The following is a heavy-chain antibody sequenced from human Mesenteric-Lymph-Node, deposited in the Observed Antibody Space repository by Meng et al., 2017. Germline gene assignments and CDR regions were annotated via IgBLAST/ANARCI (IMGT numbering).Heavy chain of an antibody. V-gene: IGHV3-23*01. Sequence: GGSLRLSCAASGFSFNTYAMTWVRQAPGKEPEWVSAISRSGARTYYADPAKGRFTISRDNSKNTLYLEMNSLRAEDTAVYFCAKTSDYNIGWGNWGQGTLVTVSS. J-gene: IGHJ4*02. CDR3: AKTSDYNIGWGN. D-gene: IGHD6-19*01. CDR2: ISRSGART. CDR1: GFSFNTYA.